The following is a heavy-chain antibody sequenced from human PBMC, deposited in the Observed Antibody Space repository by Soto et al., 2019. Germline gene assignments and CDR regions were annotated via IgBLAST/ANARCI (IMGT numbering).Heavy chain of an antibody. CDR3: ARAIGPLDY. Sequence: EVQLVESGGGLVQPGGSLRLSCAASGFTFSKHWMSWVRQAPGKGLEWVANIKKDGSEKYYVDSMKGRFTISRDNAKDSLYLQMSSLRAEDTAVYYCARAIGPLDYWGQGTLVTVSS. CDR2: IKKDGSEK. J-gene: IGHJ4*02. D-gene: IGHD3-10*01. CDR1: GFTFSKHW. V-gene: IGHV3-7*01.